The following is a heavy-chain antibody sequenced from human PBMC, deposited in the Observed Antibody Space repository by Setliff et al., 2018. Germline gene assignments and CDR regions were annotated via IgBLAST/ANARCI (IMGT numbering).Heavy chain of an antibody. CDR3: ATSLRGDIDY. Sequence: GGSLRLSCAASGFTFSSYAMSWVRQAPGKGLEWVAVISYDGSNKYYADSVKGRFTISRDNSKNTLYLQMNSLRAEDTALYYCATSLRGDIDYWGQGTLVTVSS. CDR1: GFTFSSYA. D-gene: IGHD3-10*01. V-gene: IGHV3-30-3*01. J-gene: IGHJ4*02. CDR2: ISYDGSNK.